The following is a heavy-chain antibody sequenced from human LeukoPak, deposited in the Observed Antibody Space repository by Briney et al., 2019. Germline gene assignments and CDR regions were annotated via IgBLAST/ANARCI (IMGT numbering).Heavy chain of an antibody. CDR3: ARGITTHPYYAMDV. CDR2: VSYDGSNK. V-gene: IGHV3-30-3*01. J-gene: IGHJ6*02. Sequence: GGSLRLSCAASGFSFSSYALHWVRQAPGKGLEWVAVVSYDGSNKYRTDSVKGRFTISRDNSKNTLYLQMSSLRAEDTAVYYCARGITTHPYYAMDVWGQGTTVTVSS. CDR1: GFSFSSYA. D-gene: IGHD3-3*01.